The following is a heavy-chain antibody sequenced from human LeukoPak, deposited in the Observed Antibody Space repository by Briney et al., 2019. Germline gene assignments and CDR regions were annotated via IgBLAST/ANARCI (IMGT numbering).Heavy chain of an antibody. Sequence: PSQTLSLTCTVSGGSISSGDYYWSWIRQPPGKGLEWIGYIYYSGSTYYNPSLKSRVTISVDTSKSQFSLKLSSVTAADTAVYYCARVVFPFGVVIITPGTFDYWGQGTLVTVSS. D-gene: IGHD3-3*01. J-gene: IGHJ4*02. CDR3: ARVVFPFGVVIITPGTFDY. CDR1: GGSISSGDYY. CDR2: IYYSGST. V-gene: IGHV4-30-4*08.